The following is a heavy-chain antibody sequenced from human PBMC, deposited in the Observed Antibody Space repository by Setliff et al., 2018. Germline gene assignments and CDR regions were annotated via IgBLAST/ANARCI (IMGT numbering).Heavy chain of an antibody. CDR2: MYYSGST. CDR3: ARHLLVQGTYHFDY. CDR1: GGSISSGSYY. Sequence: SETLSLPCSVSGGSISSGSYYWGWIRQSPGKGLEWIGSMYYSGSTYYNPSLKGRVTLSVDTTKNQFSLKLTSMTAADTAVYFCARHLLVQGTYHFDYWGQGSPVTVSS. D-gene: IGHD3-10*01. V-gene: IGHV4-39*01. J-gene: IGHJ4*02.